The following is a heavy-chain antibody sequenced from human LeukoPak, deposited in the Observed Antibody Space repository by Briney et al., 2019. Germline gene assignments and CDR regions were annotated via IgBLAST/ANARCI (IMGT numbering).Heavy chain of an antibody. V-gene: IGHV4-61*09. CDR3: ARYFDWLNAFDI. D-gene: IGHD3-9*01. CDR1: GGSISSGSYY. Sequence: TLSLTCTVSGGSISSGSYYWSWIRQPAEKGLEWIGHIYISGSTNYNPSLRSRVTISVDTSKNQFSLKLSSVTAADTAVYYCARYFDWLNAFDIWGQGTMVTVSS. CDR2: IYISGST. J-gene: IGHJ3*02.